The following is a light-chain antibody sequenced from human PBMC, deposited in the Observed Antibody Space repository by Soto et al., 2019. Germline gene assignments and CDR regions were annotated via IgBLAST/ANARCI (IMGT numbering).Light chain of an antibody. J-gene: IGKJ2*01. CDR2: ESS. CDR1: QSISSW. CDR3: QEYNNYPYT. V-gene: IGKV1-5*03. Sequence: DIQMTQSPSTLSASVGDRVTITCRASQSISSWLAWFQQKPGKAPKLLVYESSILETGVPSRFSGSGSGTEFTLTISSLQPDDFAAYYCQEYNNYPYTFGQGTKLEIK.